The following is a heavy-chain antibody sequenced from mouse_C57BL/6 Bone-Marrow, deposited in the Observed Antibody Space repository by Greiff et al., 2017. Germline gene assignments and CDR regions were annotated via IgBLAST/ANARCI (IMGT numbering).Heavy chain of an antibody. Sequence: VHVKPSGAELVRPGSSVKMSCKTSGYTFTSYGINWVKQRPGQGLEWIGYIYIGNGYTEYNEKFKGKATLTSDTSSSTAYMQLSSLTSEDSAIYFCARLDSSGFAWFAYWGQGTLVTVSA. CDR3: ARLDSSGFAWFAY. CDR2: IYIGNGYT. D-gene: IGHD3-2*02. J-gene: IGHJ3*01. CDR1: GYTFTSYG. V-gene: IGHV1-58*01.